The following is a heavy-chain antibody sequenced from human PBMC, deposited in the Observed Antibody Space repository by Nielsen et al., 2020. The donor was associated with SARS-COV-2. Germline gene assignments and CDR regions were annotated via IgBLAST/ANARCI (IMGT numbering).Heavy chain of an antibody. D-gene: IGHD6-19*01. V-gene: IGHV3-23*01. J-gene: IGHJ4*02. CDR1: GFTFSNYA. Sequence: GGSLRLSCAASGFTFSNYAMSWVRQAPGKGLEWVSAISGSGGSTYYADSVKGRFTFSRDNSKNTLYLQMNSLRADDTAVYYCAKGSSGWPYYFDYWGQGTLVTVSS. CDR3: AKGSSGWPYYFDY. CDR2: ISGSGGST.